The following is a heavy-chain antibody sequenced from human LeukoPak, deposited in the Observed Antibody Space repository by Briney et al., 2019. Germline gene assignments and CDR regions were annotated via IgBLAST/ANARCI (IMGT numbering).Heavy chain of an antibody. CDR3: ASDMRHLRFLEWLLPHTLGRFDY. V-gene: IGHV3-30*03. CDR1: GFNLSSYG. Sequence: GGSLRLSCAASGFNLSSYGMHWVRQAPGKGVEGVAVISYDGSKKYYVDSVKGRFTISRDNSKNTLYLQLDSLSAEDAAVYYCASDMRHLRFLEWLLPHTLGRFDYCRRATLHSVRS. CDR2: ISYDGSKK. J-gene: IGHJ4*02. D-gene: IGHD3-3*01.